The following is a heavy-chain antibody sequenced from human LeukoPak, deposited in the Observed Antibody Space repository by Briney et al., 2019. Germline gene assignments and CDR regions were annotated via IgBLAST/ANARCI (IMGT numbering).Heavy chain of an antibody. Sequence: SVKVSCKASGFTFTSSAVQWVRQARGQRLEWIGWIVVGSGNTNYAQKFQERVTITRDMSTSTAYMELSSLRSEDTAVYYCAADHLHYDSSGSKENWGQGTPVTVSS. CDR1: GFTFTSSA. J-gene: IGHJ4*02. CDR2: IVVGSGNT. D-gene: IGHD3-22*01. V-gene: IGHV1-58*01. CDR3: AADHLHYDSSGSKEN.